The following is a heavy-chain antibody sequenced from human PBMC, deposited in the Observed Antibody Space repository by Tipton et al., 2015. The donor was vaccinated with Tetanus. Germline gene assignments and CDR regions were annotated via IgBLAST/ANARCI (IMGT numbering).Heavy chain of an antibody. V-gene: IGHV1-69*01. Sequence: QSGAEVKKPGSSVKVSCKASGGTFSSYAISWVRQAPGQGLEWMGGIIPIFGTASYAQKFQGRVTITADESTSTAYMERSSLRSEDTAVYYCARNSLPYVGYCSSTSCYTAYGMDVWGQGTTVTVSS. J-gene: IGHJ6*02. D-gene: IGHD2-2*02. CDR3: ARNSLPYVGYCSSTSCYTAYGMDV. CDR1: GGTFSSYA. CDR2: IIPIFGTA.